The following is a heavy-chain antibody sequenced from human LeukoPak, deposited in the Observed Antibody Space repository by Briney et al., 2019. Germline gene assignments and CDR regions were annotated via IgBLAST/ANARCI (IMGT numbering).Heavy chain of an antibody. V-gene: IGHV4-59*12. CDR3: ARDRYYSASGSSSYYFDY. CDR1: GGSISGYY. CDR2: IYYSGST. J-gene: IGHJ4*02. D-gene: IGHD3-10*01. Sequence: SETLSLTCTVSGGSISGYYWSWIRQPPGKGLEWIGYIYYSGSTNYNPSLKSRLTISIDTSENQFSLELSSVTAADTAVYYCARDRYYSASGSSSYYFDYWGQGTLVTVSS.